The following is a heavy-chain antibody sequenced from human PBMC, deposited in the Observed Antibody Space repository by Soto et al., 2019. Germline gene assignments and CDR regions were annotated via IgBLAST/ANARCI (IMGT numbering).Heavy chain of an antibody. CDR1: GFTFSSYW. CDR2: INGDGIST. CDR3: ARISQGTYCRGGNCYSDY. V-gene: IGHV3-74*01. D-gene: IGHD2-15*01. J-gene: IGHJ4*02. Sequence: EVQLVESGGDLVQPGGSLRLSCAASGFTFSSYWMHWVRQDPEKGLVWVSRINGDGISTSYADSVKGRFTISRDNAKYTLYLHMNSLGDEDTAVYYCARISQGTYCRGGNCYSDYWGQGTLVTVSS.